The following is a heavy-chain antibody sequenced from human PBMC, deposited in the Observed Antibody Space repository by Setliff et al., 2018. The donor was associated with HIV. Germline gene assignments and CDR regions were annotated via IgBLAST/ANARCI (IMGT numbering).Heavy chain of an antibody. CDR2: INWNGGST. D-gene: IGHD3-10*01. Sequence: GGSLRLSCAASGFTLDDYGMSWVRQAPGKGLEWVSGINWNGGSTGYADSVKGRFTISRDNAKNSLYLQMNSLRAEDTALYYCARDGLDYYGSGNSPDYWGQGTLVTVSS. V-gene: IGHV3-20*04. CDR1: GFTLDDYG. CDR3: ARDGLDYYGSGNSPDY. J-gene: IGHJ4*02.